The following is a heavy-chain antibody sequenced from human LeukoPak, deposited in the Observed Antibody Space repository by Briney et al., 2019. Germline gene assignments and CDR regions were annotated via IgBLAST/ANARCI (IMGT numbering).Heavy chain of an antibody. CDR2: ITSSAYGGTT. Sequence: GSLRLSCTTSGFTFGDYAMSWVRQAPGMGLEWVGFITSSAYGGTTAYAASVKGRFTISRDDSKNIAYLQMNSLKTEDTAVYYCTRAPYCGGDCHRNWGQGTLVTVSS. J-gene: IGHJ4*02. V-gene: IGHV3-49*04. CDR1: GFTFGDYA. D-gene: IGHD2-21*02. CDR3: TRAPYCGGDCHRN.